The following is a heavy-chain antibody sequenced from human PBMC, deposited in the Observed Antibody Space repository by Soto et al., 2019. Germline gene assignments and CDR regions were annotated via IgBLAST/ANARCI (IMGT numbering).Heavy chain of an antibody. CDR3: ASQYSSGWYGGWFDP. J-gene: IGHJ5*02. Sequence: QVQLVQSGAEVKKPGASVKVSCKASGYTFTSYDINWVRQATGQGLEWMGWMNPNSGNTGYAQKCQGRVTMTRNNSISTAYMELSSLRSEDTAVYYCASQYSSGWYGGWFDPWGQGTLVTVSS. V-gene: IGHV1-8*01. CDR2: MNPNSGNT. D-gene: IGHD6-19*01. CDR1: GYTFTSYD.